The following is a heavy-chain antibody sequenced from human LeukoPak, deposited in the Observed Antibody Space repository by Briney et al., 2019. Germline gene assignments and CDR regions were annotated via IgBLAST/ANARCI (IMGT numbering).Heavy chain of an antibody. CDR1: GGSISGHY. CDR2: IYSSGST. Sequence: PSETLSLTCTVSGGSISGHYWTWIRQPPGKGLEWIGYIYSSGSTNSNPSLKSRVTMSVDTSKNQFSLRLSPVTAADTAVYYCARTVRQWLANDAFDIWGQGTMVTVSS. D-gene: IGHD6-19*01. CDR3: ARTVRQWLANDAFDI. V-gene: IGHV4-59*11. J-gene: IGHJ3*02.